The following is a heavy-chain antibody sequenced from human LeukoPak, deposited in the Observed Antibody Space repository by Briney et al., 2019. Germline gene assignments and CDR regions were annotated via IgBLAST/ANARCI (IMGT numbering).Heavy chain of an antibody. Sequence: ASVKVSCKVSGYTLTELSMHWVRQAPGKGLEWMGGFDPEDGETIYAQKFQGRVTMTEDTSTDTAYMELSSLRSEDTAVYYCATVRYSSQCFDCWGQGTLVTVSS. V-gene: IGHV1-24*01. CDR2: FDPEDGET. D-gene: IGHD6-19*01. CDR1: GYTLTELS. CDR3: ATVRYSSQCFDC. J-gene: IGHJ4*02.